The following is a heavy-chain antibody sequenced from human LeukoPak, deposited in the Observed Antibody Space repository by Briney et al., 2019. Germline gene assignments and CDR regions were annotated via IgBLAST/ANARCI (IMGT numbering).Heavy chain of an antibody. V-gene: IGHV4-39*01. CDR1: GGPISSTSYY. Sequence: SEPLSLTCPVSGGPISSTSYYWGWIRQPPGKGLEWLGSIYFSGITYYNPSLKSRVTISVDTSKNQFSLKLSSVTATDTAVYFCARVNGGSFYYLDVWGKGTTVTVSS. J-gene: IGHJ6*03. CDR3: ARVNGGSFYYLDV. CDR2: IYFSGIT. D-gene: IGHD1-26*01.